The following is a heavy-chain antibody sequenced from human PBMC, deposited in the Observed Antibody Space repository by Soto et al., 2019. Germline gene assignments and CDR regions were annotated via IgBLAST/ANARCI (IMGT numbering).Heavy chain of an antibody. J-gene: IGHJ4*02. CDR3: ARVPLYYDTSGYYRFPYYFDF. D-gene: IGHD3-22*01. CDR1: GDSISSGGYY. Sequence: NPSETLSLTCTVSGDSISSGGYYWSWIRQHPGKGLEWIGYISYSGGTYYNPSLKSRVTISVDTSKNEFSLKLSSVTAADTAVYYFARVPLYYDTSGYYRFPYYFDFWGQGTLVTVSS. V-gene: IGHV4-31*03. CDR2: ISYSGGT.